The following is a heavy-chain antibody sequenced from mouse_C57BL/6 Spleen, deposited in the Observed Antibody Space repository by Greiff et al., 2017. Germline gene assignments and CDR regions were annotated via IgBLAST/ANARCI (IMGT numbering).Heavy chain of an antibody. CDR3: ARFDYSTPYYAMDY. Sequence: QVQLQQSGAELAKPGASVKLSCTASGYTFTSYWMHWVKQRPGQGLEWIGYINPSSGYTKYIQKFKDTVTLTADKSASTAYMQLSSLTYEDSAVYYCARFDYSTPYYAMDYWGQGTSVTVSS. D-gene: IGHD1-1*01. CDR1: GYTFTSYW. CDR2: INPSSGYT. V-gene: IGHV1-7*01. J-gene: IGHJ4*01.